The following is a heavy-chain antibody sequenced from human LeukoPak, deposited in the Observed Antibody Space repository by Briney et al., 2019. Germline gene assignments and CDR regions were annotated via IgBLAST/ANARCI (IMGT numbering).Heavy chain of an antibody. CDR1: GFSFSRNW. J-gene: IGHJ4*02. Sequence: PGGSLRLSCAASGFSFSRNWMSWVRQAPGKGLEWVANINPDGRQKYYVDSVKGRFTISRDNTKSSLYLQMNSLGAGDTAVYYCARRLGTATIFDYWGQGTLVTVSS. CDR2: INPDGRQK. CDR3: ARRLGTATIFDY. D-gene: IGHD5-24*01. V-gene: IGHV3-7*01.